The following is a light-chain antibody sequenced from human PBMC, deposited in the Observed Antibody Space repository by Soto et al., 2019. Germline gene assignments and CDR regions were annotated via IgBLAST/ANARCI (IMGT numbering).Light chain of an antibody. CDR2: PPS. J-gene: IGKJ4*01. Sequence: DIHLTQSPSSLSASVGDRVTITCRASQRINTYMNWYQHKPGKAPNLLIFPPSTLQSGVPSRFSGSGSGTDFTLTISSLQPEDFATYYCQQSYSIPLTFGGGTKVDI. CDR1: QRINTY. CDR3: QQSYSIPLT. V-gene: IGKV1-39*01.